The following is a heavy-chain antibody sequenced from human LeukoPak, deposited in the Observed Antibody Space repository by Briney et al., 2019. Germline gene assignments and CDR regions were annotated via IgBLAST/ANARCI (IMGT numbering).Heavy chain of an antibody. CDR1: QFTFNTYS. D-gene: IGHD3-22*01. V-gene: IGHV3-21*01. Sequence: GESLRLYCVVSQFTFNTYSFHWVRQAPGKGLEWVSSIGSGRDYMYYGEAVKGRFTISIDNANNSLILQMNSLRAEDTAMYYCATSHYDSSGSFDFWGRGTLVTVSS. CDR3: ATSHYDSSGSFDF. J-gene: IGHJ4*02. CDR2: IGSGRDYM.